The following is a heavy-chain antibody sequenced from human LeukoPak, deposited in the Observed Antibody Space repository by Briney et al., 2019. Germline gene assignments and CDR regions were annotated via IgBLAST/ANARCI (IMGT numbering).Heavy chain of an antibody. CDR2: IYYSGNT. D-gene: IGHD6-13*01. V-gene: IGHV4-59*01. CDR3: ARGVYIAAAQYAY. J-gene: IGHJ4*02. Sequence: SETLSLTCTVSGGSISSYYWSWIRQPPGKGLEWIGYIYYSGNTTYNPSLKSRVTISVDTSKNQFSLKLSSVTAADTAVYYCARGVYIAAAQYAYWGQGTLVTVSS. CDR1: GGSISSYY.